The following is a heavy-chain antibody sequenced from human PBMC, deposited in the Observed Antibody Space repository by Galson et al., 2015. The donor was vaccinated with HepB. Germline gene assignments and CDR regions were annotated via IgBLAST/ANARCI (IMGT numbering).Heavy chain of an antibody. CDR2: ISYDGDNE. Sequence: SLRLSCAASGFTFSNYAMHWVRQTPGRGLEWVALISYDGDNEHYADSVKGRFTISRDNSKNTLFLQMHSLRAEDTAVYYCARIAGLGTSYSVSFDYWGQGTLVTVSS. D-gene: IGHD1-7*01. V-gene: IGHV3-30-3*01. CDR3: ARIAGLGTSYSVSFDY. J-gene: IGHJ4*02. CDR1: GFTFSNYA.